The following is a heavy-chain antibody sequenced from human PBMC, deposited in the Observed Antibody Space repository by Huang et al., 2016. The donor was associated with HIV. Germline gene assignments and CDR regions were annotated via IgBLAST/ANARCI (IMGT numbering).Heavy chain of an antibody. CDR3: ARGQGGYYYYYMDV. V-gene: IGHV4-34*01. Sequence: QVQLQQWGAGLLRPSETLSLTCAVYGGSFSGYYGTWIRQPPGKGLEWIGEINQRESTNYNPSRKSRVTISVDTSRNQFSLTLTSVTAADTAVYYCARGQGGYYYYYMDVWGKGTTVTVSS. CDR1: GGSFSGYY. J-gene: IGHJ6*03. CDR2: INQREST.